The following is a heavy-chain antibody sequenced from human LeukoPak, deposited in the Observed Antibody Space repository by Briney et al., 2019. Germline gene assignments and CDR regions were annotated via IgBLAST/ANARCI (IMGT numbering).Heavy chain of an antibody. CDR1: GGSISSSSYY. CDR2: IYHSGST. CDR3: ARDNGIAVAGTGIDY. J-gene: IGHJ4*02. V-gene: IGHV4-39*07. D-gene: IGHD6-19*01. Sequence: ASETLSLTCTVSGGSISSSSYYWGWIRQPPGKGLEWIGSIYHSGSTYYNPSLKSRVTISVDTSKNQFSLKLSSVTAADTAVYYCARDNGIAVAGTGIDYWGQGTLVTVSS.